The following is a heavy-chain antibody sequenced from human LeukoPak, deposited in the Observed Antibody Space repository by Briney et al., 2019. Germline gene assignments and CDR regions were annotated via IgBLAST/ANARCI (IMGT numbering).Heavy chain of an antibody. D-gene: IGHD2-15*01. CDR3: AKGGRVAGTSYYMDV. J-gene: IGHJ6*03. CDR2: ISYDGSNK. V-gene: IGHV3-30*18. Sequence: GGSLRLSCAASGFTFSSYGMHWVRQAPGKGLEWVAVISYDGSNKYYADSVKGRFTISRDNSKNTLYLQMNSLRAEDTAVYYCAKGGRVAGTSYYMDVWGKGTTVTISS. CDR1: GFTFSSYG.